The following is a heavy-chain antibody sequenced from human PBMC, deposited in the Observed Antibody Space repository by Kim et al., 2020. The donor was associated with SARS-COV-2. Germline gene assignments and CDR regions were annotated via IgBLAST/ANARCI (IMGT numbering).Heavy chain of an antibody. CDR3: AKVGGDRRYYYYYGIDV. V-gene: IGHV3-23*01. Sequence: GGSLRLSCAASGFTFSSYAMSWVRQAPGKGLEWVSAISGSGGSTYYADSVKGRFTISRDNSKNTLYLQMNSLRAEDTAVYYCAKVGGDRRYYYYYGIDVWGQGTTVTVSS. J-gene: IGHJ6*02. CDR1: GFTFSSYA. D-gene: IGHD2-21*01. CDR2: ISGSGGST.